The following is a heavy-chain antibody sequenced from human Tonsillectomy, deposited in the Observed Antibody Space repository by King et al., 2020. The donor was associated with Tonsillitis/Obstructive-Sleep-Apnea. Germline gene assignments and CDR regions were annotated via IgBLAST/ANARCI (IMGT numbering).Heavy chain of an antibody. CDR1: GYTFTSYY. CDR3: AIELRGITGTTNGHDY. J-gene: IGHJ4*02. V-gene: IGHV1-46*01. D-gene: IGHD1-7*01. Sequence: VQLVESGAEVKKPGASVKVSCTASGYTFTSYYMLWVRQAPGQGLEWMGIINPSGGSTSYAQKFQGRVTMTRDTSTSTVYMELSSLRSEDTAVYYCAIELRGITGTTNGHDYWGQGTLVTVSS. CDR2: INPSGGST.